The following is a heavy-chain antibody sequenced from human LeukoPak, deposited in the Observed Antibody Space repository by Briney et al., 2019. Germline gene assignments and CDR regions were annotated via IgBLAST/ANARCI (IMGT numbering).Heavy chain of an antibody. CDR2: IIPIFGTT. D-gene: IGHD1-1*01. CDR1: GGTFSHYA. CDR3: AREQLRTLDY. V-gene: IGHV1-69*05. J-gene: IGHJ4*02. Sequence: SVKVSCKASGGTFSHYAISWVRQAPGQGLEWMGGIIPIFGTTNYAQKFQGRVTMTRDTSTSTVYMELSSLRSEDTAVYYCAREQLRTLDYWGQGTLVTVSS.